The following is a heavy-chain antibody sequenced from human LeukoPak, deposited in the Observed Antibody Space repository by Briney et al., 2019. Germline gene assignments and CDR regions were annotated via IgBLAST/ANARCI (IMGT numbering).Heavy chain of an antibody. CDR2: ISGSGGST. J-gene: IGHJ3*02. CDR1: GFPFSTHS. D-gene: IGHD6-13*01. V-gene: IGHV3-23*01. Sequence: GGSLRLSCAASGFPFSTHSLNWVRQAPGKGLEWVSAISGSGGSTYYADSVKGRFTISRDNSKNTLYLQMNSLRAEDTAVYYCAKSGGYSSSWYGVAFDIWGQGTMVTVSS. CDR3: AKSGGYSSSWYGVAFDI.